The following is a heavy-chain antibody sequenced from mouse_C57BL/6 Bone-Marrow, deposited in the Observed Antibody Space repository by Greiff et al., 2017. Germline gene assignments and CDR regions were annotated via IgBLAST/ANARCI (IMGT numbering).Heavy chain of an antibody. D-gene: IGHD4-1*01. Sequence: VQLQQSGAELVRPGTSVKVSCKASGYAFTNYLIEWVKQRPGQGLEWIGVINPGSGGSNYNEKFKGKGTLTADKSSSNAYMQLSSLTSEDSAVYFCARSRNWDSWCADWGQGTLVTVSA. V-gene: IGHV1-54*01. J-gene: IGHJ3*01. CDR3: ARSRNWDSWCAD. CDR2: INPGSGGS. CDR1: GYAFTNYL.